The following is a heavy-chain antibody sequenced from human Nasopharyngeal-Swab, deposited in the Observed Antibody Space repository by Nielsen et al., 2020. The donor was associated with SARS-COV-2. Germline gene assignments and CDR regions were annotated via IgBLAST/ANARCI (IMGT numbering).Heavy chain of an antibody. Sequence: WVRQAPGQGLEWMGWISAYNGNTNYAQKFQGRVTMTTDTSTSTAYMDLRSLRSDDTAVYYCARDPRGPDYWGQGTLVTVSS. V-gene: IGHV1-18*01. CDR3: ARDPRGPDY. CDR2: ISAYNGNT. D-gene: IGHD6-25*01. J-gene: IGHJ4*02.